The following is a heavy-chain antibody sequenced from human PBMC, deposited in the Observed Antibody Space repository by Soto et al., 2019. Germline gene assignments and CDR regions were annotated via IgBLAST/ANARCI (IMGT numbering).Heavy chain of an antibody. CDR3: PRGGEIVVVPAAPYYYYSYGMAV. Sequence: SETLSLTCTVSGGSISSGDYYWSWIRQPPGKGLEWIGYIYYSGSTYYNPSLKSRVTISVDTSKNQFSLKLSSVTAADSAVYYCPRGGEIVVVPAAPYYYYSYGMAVWGQGPPVTVPS. D-gene: IGHD2-2*01. J-gene: IGHJ6*02. CDR1: GGSISSGDYY. CDR2: IYYSGST. V-gene: IGHV4-30-4*01.